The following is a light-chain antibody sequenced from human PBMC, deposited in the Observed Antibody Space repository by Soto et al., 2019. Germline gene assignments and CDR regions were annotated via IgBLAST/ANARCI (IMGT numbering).Light chain of an antibody. J-gene: IGKJ3*01. CDR1: QSVTSSC. V-gene: IGKV3-20*01. CDR2: TTS. Sequence: EIVLTQSPGTLSLSPGERATLSCTASQSVTSSCLAWYQRKPGQAPRLLIHTTSIRATDSPDKFSGSGSGTDFTLTISRLEPQDSAVYYCQQCGGSPLFSFGPGTRVDI. CDR3: QQCGGSPLFS.